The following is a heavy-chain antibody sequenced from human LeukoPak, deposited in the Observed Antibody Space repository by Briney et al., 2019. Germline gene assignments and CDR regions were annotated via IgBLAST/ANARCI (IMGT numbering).Heavy chain of an antibody. V-gene: IGHV4-59*08. CDR2: IYYRGST. Sequence: PSETLSLTCTVSGGSISSYYWSWIRQPPGKGLEWIGYIYYRGSTSYNPSLQSRVTILVDTSKNQFSLKLSSVTAADTAVYYCARQSYGDYFDYWGQGTLVTVSS. CDR3: ARQSYGDYFDY. D-gene: IGHD4-17*01. J-gene: IGHJ4*02. CDR1: GGSISSYY.